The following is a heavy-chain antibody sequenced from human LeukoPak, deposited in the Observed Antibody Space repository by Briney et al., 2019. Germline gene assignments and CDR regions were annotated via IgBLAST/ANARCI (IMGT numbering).Heavy chain of an antibody. CDR3: ARAPWELSPGDASDI. D-gene: IGHD1-26*01. J-gene: IGHJ3*02. V-gene: IGHV1-18*01. Sequence: ASVKVSCKASGYTFTSYGISWVRQAPGQGLEWMGWISAYNGNTNYAQKLQGRVTMTTDTSTSTAYMELRSLRSDDTAVYYCARAPWELSPGDASDIWGQGTMVTVSS. CDR2: ISAYNGNT. CDR1: GYTFTSYG.